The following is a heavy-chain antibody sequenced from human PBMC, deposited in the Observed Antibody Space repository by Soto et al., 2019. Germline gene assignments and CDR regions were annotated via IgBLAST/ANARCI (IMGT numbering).Heavy chain of an antibody. CDR3: ARCNYDSSDYPQGFDF. V-gene: IGHV4-59*11. CDR1: GASISSHY. Sequence: PSETLSLTCTVSGASISSHYLSWIRQPPGKGLEWIGYIYYTGSTNFNPSLKSRVTISLDTSKNRFSLKLSSVTAADTAMYYCARCNYDSSDYPQGFDFWGQGTLVTVSS. J-gene: IGHJ4*02. D-gene: IGHD3-22*01. CDR2: IYYTGST.